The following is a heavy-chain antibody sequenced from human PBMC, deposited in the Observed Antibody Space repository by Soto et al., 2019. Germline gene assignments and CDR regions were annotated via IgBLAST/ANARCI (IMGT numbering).Heavy chain of an antibody. CDR3: AKDLGVDGSASYPYY. Sequence: GGSLRLSCAASGFTFSDYYMSWIRQAPGKGLEWVSYISSSSSYTNYADSVKGRFTISRDNAKNSLYLQMNSLRAEDTAVYYCAKDLGVDGSASYPYYWGQGTLVTVSS. CDR1: GFTFSDYY. V-gene: IGHV3-11*05. J-gene: IGHJ4*02. CDR2: ISSSSSYT. D-gene: IGHD3-10*01.